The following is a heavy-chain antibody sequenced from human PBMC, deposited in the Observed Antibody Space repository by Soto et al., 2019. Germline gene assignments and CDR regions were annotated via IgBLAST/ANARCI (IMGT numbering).Heavy chain of an antibody. V-gene: IGHV1-69*13. D-gene: IGHD1-1*01. Sequence: SVKVSCKASGGTFSSYAISWVRQAPGQGLEWMGGIIPIFGTANYAQKFQGRVTITADESTSTAYMELSSLRSEDTAVYYCARGPTTGTIAVYYYYGMDVWGQGTTVTVSS. J-gene: IGHJ6*02. CDR2: IIPIFGTA. CDR1: GGTFSSYA. CDR3: ARGPTTGTIAVYYYYGMDV.